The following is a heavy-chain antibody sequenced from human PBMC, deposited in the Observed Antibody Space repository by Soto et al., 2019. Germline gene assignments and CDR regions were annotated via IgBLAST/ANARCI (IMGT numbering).Heavy chain of an antibody. CDR3: TSAPKYYHMDV. CDR1: GFTFSSYW. Sequence: AGSLRLSCATSGFTFSSYWLHWVRQAPGKGLVWVSRIKSDGTSPTYADSVKGRFTISRDDAKNTLYLQMSGLRAEDTAVYYCTSAPKYYHMDVWGKGTTVTVSS. J-gene: IGHJ6*03. V-gene: IGHV3-74*01. CDR2: IKSDGTSP.